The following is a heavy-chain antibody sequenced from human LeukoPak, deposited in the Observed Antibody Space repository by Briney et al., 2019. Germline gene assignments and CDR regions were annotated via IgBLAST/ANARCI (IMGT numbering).Heavy chain of an antibody. CDR3: ATLPRDGYNSDY. D-gene: IGHD5-24*01. V-gene: IGHV4-34*12. CDR1: GGSFSGYY. Sequence: PSETLSLTCAVYGGSFSGYYWSWIRQPPGKGLEWIGEIIHSGSTNYNPSLKSRVTISVDTSKNQFSLKLSSVTAADTAVYYCATLPRDGYNSDYWGQGTLLTVSS. J-gene: IGHJ4*02. CDR2: IIHSGST.